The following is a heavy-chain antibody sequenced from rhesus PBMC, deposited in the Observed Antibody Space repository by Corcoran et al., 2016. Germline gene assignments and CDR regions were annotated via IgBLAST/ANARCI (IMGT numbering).Heavy chain of an antibody. D-gene: IGHD6-31*01. Sequence: QVQLQESGPGVVKPSETLSLTCAVSGGSISDSYRWSWIRQPPGKGLEWCAYIYGSSTSPNYTRSLESRVAISKDTSESQFSLKLSSVTAADTAVYYCARSRGSGCYYFDDWGQGVLVTVSS. V-gene: IGHV4S10*01. J-gene: IGHJ4*01. CDR3: ARSRGSGCYYFDD. CDR2: IYGSSTSP. CDR1: GGSISDSYR.